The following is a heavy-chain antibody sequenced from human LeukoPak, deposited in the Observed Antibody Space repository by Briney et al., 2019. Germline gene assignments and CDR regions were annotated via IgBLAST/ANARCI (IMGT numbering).Heavy chain of an antibody. CDR3: APIGVGH. V-gene: IGHV3-74*01. CDR1: GCTFSSSW. CDR2: INSDGSST. D-gene: IGHD2-8*01. Sequence: GGSLRLSCVASGCTFSSSWMHWVRQAPGKGLVWVSRINSDGSSTTYADSVKGRFTISGDNAKNTLYMQMNSLRAEDTAVYYCAPIGVGHWGQGTLVTVSS. J-gene: IGHJ4*02.